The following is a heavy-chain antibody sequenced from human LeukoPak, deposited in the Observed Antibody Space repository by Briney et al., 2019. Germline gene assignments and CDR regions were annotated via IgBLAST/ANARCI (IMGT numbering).Heavy chain of an antibody. CDR1: GFTFSSYG. J-gene: IGHJ4*02. CDR3: AKTIVVVVAAIDY. Sequence: PGGSLRLSCVASGFTFSSYGMHWVRQAPGKGLEWVAFIRYDGSNKYYADSVKGRFTISGDNSKNTLYLQMNSLRAEDTAVYYCAKTIVVVVAAIDYWGQGTLVTVSS. V-gene: IGHV3-30*02. CDR2: IRYDGSNK. D-gene: IGHD2-15*01.